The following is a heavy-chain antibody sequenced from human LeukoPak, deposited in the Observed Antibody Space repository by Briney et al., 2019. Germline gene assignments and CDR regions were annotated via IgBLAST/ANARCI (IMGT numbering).Heavy chain of an antibody. D-gene: IGHD5-18*01. CDR1: GFTFDDYA. CDR3: AKAFHSYGGFEDY. V-gene: IGHV3-9*01. J-gene: IGHJ4*02. Sequence: GGSLRLSCAASGFTFDDYAMHWVRQAPGKGLEWVSGISWNSGSIGYADSVKGRFTISRDNAKNSLYLQMNSLRAEDTALYYCAKAFHSYGGFEDYWGQGTLVTVSS. CDR2: ISWNSGSI.